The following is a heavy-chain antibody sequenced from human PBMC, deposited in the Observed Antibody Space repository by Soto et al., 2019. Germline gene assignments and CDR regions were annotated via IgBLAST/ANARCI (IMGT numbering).Heavy chain of an antibody. D-gene: IGHD3-9*01. Sequence: EASVKVSCKASGYTFTTYAMHWVRQAPGQRLEWMGWINAGNGNTKYSQKFQDRVTITRDTSANTAYMELSSLRSEDTAVYYCARDRSSDWSFDHWGQGTLVTVSS. CDR3: ARDRSSDWSFDH. CDR2: INAGNGNT. J-gene: IGHJ4*02. CDR1: GYTFTTYA. V-gene: IGHV1-3*01.